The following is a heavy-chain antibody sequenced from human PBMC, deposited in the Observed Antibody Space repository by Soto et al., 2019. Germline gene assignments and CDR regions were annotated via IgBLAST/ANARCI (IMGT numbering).Heavy chain of an antibody. V-gene: IGHV4-61*08. J-gene: IGHJ5*02. D-gene: IGHD5-18*01. CDR2: IYYSGNT. CDR3: ARIPVDTSMIYWLDP. Sequence: SETLSLTCTVSGGSVSSGDYYWSWIQQPPGKGLEWIGYIYYSGNTNYNPSLKSRVIISVDTSKNLFSLKLTSVTAADTAVYYCARIPVDTSMIYWLDPWGQGILVTVSS. CDR1: GGSVSSGDYY.